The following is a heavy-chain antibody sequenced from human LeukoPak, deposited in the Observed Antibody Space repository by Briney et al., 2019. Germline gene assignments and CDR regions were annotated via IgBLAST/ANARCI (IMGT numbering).Heavy chain of an antibody. CDR3: AREPSMIVVVIPQGDDY. V-gene: IGHV3-30-3*01. Sequence: GRSLRLSCAASGFTFGSYAMHWVRQAPGKGLEWVAVISYDGSNKYYADSVKGRFTISRDNSKNTLYLQMNSLRAEDTAVYYCAREPSMIVVVIPQGDDYWGQGTLVTVSS. CDR2: ISYDGSNK. D-gene: IGHD3-22*01. J-gene: IGHJ4*02. CDR1: GFTFGSYA.